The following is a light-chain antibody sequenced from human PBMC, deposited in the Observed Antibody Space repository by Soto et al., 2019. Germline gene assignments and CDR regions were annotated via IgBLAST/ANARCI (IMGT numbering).Light chain of an antibody. Sequence: QSALTQPASVSGSPGQSITISCTGTSSDVGSYNLVSWYQQHPGKAPKLMIYEGSKRSSGVSNRFSGSKSGNTASLTISGLQAEDEADYYCCSYAGSSISYVFGTGTKVTVL. CDR1: SSDVGSYNL. J-gene: IGLJ1*01. CDR2: EGS. CDR3: CSYAGSSISYV. V-gene: IGLV2-23*01.